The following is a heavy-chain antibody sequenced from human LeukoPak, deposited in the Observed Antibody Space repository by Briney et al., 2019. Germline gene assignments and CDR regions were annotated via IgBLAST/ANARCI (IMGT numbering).Heavy chain of an antibody. J-gene: IGHJ3*02. CDR3: AREGSIAVAHDAFDI. D-gene: IGHD6-19*01. CDR2: INHSGST. CDR1: GGSFSGYY. V-gene: IGHV4-34*01. Sequence: KPSETLSLTCAVYGGSFSGYYWSWIRQPPGKGLEWIGEINHSGSTNYNPSLKSRVTISVDTSKNQFSLKLSSVTAADTAMYYCAREGSIAVAHDAFDIWGQGTMVTVSS.